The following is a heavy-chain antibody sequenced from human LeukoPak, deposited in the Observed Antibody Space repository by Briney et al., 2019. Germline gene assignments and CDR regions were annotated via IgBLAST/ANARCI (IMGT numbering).Heavy chain of an antibody. CDR2: ISWHGVTT. J-gene: IGHJ4*02. CDR1: GFTFEDYT. CDR3: AKERSAFFDY. D-gene: IGHD3-3*01. V-gene: IGHV3-43*01. Sequence: GGSLRLSCAASGFTFEDYTMHWVRHSPGTGLEWVSLISWHGVTTYYADSVKGRFTISRDNSKNSLYLQMNSLTTEDSAWYYCAKERSAFFDYWGQGTLVTVSS.